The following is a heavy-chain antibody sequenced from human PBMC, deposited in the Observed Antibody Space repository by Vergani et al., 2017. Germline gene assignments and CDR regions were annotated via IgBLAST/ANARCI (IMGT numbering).Heavy chain of an antibody. V-gene: IGHV3-30*18. CDR2: ISYDRDRR. CDR1: GFSFRGHC. D-gene: IGHD4-11*01. Sequence: QVHLVESGGGVVQPGRSLTLSCVASGFSFRGHCMHWVRQAPGKGLEWVAMISYDRDRRDYGDFAKGRFTISRDSSKTVYLQMNSLRVEDTAMYFCAKDLSYRNAWPHFDSRGQGTLVTVSS. CDR3: AKDLSYRNAWPHFDS. J-gene: IGHJ4*02.